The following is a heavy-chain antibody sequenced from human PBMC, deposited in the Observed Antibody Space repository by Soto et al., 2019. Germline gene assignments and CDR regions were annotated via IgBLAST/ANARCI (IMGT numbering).Heavy chain of an antibody. CDR2: IYSGGST. V-gene: IGHV3-66*01. J-gene: IGHJ3*02. Sequence: GGSLRLSCAASGFTVSSNYMSWVRQAPGKGLEWVSVIYSGGSTYYADSVKGRFTISRDNSKNTLYLQMNSLRAEDTAVYYCARLRGLQSGDDAFDIWGQGTMVTVSS. CDR1: GFTVSSNY. D-gene: IGHD4-17*01. CDR3: ARLRGLQSGDDAFDI.